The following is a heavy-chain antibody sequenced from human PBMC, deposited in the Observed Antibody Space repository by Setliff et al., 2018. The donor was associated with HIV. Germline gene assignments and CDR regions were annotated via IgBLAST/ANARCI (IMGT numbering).Heavy chain of an antibody. Sequence: PSETLSLTCTVSGGSMNSFYWSWIRQPPGKGLEWIGYIYTSGTTNYNPSLKSRGTISIDTTSKKFSLKLNSVTAADTAVYYCARGLYGSGSFFFDSWGRGTLVTVSS. CDR1: GGSMNSFY. V-gene: IGHV4-4*08. CDR3: ARGLYGSGSFFFDS. D-gene: IGHD3-10*01. CDR2: IYTSGTT. J-gene: IGHJ4*02.